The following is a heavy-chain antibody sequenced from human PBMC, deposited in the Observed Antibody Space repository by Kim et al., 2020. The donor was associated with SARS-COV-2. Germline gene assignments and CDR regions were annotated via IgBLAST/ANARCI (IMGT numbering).Heavy chain of an antibody. V-gene: IGHV3-74*01. D-gene: IGHD3-3*01. J-gene: IGHJ5*02. CDR1: GFTFSNYW. Sequence: GGSLRLSCAASGFTFSNYWIHWVRPAPGKGLVWVSRINTDGTVTTYADSVKGRFTISRDNEKNTLYLRMNSLIADDTAVYYCAKVFTWFDPWGQGTLVAV. CDR2: INTDGTVT. CDR3: AKVFTWFDP.